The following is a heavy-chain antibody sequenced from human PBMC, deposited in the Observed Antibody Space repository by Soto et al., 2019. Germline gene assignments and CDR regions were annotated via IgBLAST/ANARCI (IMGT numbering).Heavy chain of an antibody. CDR1: GYTFTTYA. D-gene: IGHD1-26*01. CDR3: GRSVVGATGEILYTAMDG. J-gene: IGHJ6*01. CDR2: INPASGHT. Sequence: QVKLVQSGAEVKKPGASVKVSCKASGYTFTTYALHWVRQAPGQRPEGMGWINPASGHTKYSKKFQDRVTITRDTSASTGYMELSSLRSEDTAVYYWGRSVVGATGEILYTAMDGWGQGTTVTFSS. V-gene: IGHV1-3*01.